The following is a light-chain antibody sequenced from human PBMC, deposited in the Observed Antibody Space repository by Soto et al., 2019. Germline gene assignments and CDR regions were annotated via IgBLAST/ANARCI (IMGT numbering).Light chain of an antibody. CDR1: QSISRN. V-gene: IGKV3-15*01. Sequence: EILMTQSPASLSVSPGERASLSCSASQSISRNLAWYQQKPGQAPRLLIYAASTRATDIPARFSGSGSGTEFTLTISSLQSEDFAVYYCQQYNTWPPITFGQGTRLAIK. J-gene: IGKJ5*01. CDR2: AAS. CDR3: QQYNTWPPIT.